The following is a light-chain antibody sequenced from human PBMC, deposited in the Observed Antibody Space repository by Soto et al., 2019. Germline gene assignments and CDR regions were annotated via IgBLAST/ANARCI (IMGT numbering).Light chain of an antibody. CDR2: LGS. Sequence: DLVMTQSTPSLPVTPGEPASISCRSSQSLLHSDGYNFLDWYLQKPGQSPQLLIYLGSDRASGVSDRCSGSGSGTDFTLKISRVEAEDAEVYYCMQALQTPYTFGQGTKLDIK. J-gene: IGKJ2*01. CDR1: QSLLHSDGYNF. CDR3: MQALQTPYT. V-gene: IGKV2-28*01.